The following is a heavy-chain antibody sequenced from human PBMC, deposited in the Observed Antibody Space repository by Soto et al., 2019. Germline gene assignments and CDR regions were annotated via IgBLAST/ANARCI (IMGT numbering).Heavy chain of an antibody. Sequence: QIQVVQSRAEVKKPGASVRVSCETSGYTFTDYDINWLRQAPGQGLEWMGWMSPDSGNAGYAQQFQGRVNMTSDTSIRTAYMELRSLRSEETAVYYCEVTAGYWGQGTIVTVSS. CDR2: MSPDSGNA. CDR1: GYTFTDYD. D-gene: IGHD2-21*02. J-gene: IGHJ4*02. CDR3: EVTAGY. V-gene: IGHV1-8*01.